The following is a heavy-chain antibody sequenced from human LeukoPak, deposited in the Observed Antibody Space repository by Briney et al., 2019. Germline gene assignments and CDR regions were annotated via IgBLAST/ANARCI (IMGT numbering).Heavy chain of an antibody. V-gene: IGHV3-66*02. Sequence: GGSLRLSCAASGFTVSSNYMSWVRQAPGKGLDWVSVIYSGGSTYYADSVKGRFTISRDNSKNTLYLQMNSLRAEDTAVYYCALTGYYYYGMDVWGQGTTVTVSS. CDR2: IYSGGST. CDR1: GFTVSSNY. D-gene: IGHD1-14*01. J-gene: IGHJ6*02. CDR3: ALTGYYYYGMDV.